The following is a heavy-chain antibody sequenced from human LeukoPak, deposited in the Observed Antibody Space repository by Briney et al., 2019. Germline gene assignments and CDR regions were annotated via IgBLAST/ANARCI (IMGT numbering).Heavy chain of an antibody. V-gene: IGHV4-59*01. CDR2: VSNIETT. Sequence: SETLSLTCTVSGDSISSYYWSWLRQPPGKRLEWIGYVSNIETTNYNPSLKSRVTISVDTSKNQFSLRLNSVTAADTAVYYCARDLGVRYFDWLFRGDAFDIWGQGTMVTVSS. CDR3: ARDLGVRYFDWLFRGDAFDI. CDR1: GDSISSYY. J-gene: IGHJ3*02. D-gene: IGHD3-9*01.